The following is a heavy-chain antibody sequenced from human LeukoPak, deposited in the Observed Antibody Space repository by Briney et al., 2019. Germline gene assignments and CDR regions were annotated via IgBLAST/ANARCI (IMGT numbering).Heavy chain of an antibody. D-gene: IGHD3-9*01. V-gene: IGHV3-30*02. Sequence: PGGSLRLSCAASGFTFSSYGMHWVRQAPGKGLEWVAFIRYDGSNKYYADSVKGRFTISRDNSKNSLYLQMNSLRAEDTAVYYCARSRDIDQDYDILTGYWEMDYWGQGTLVTVSS. CDR3: ARSRDIDQDYDILTGYWEMDY. J-gene: IGHJ4*02. CDR1: GFTFSSYG. CDR2: IRYDGSNK.